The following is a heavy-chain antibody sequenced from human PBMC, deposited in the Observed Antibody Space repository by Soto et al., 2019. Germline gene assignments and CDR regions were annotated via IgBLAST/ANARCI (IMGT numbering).Heavy chain of an antibody. V-gene: IGHV4-31*03. CDR3: ARDRPHSSRYYDYGMDV. CDR1: GGSISSGGYY. D-gene: IGHD3-16*01. J-gene: IGHJ6*02. CDR2: IYYSGST. Sequence: PSETLSLTCTVSGGSISSGGYYWSWIRQHPGKGLEWIGYIYYSGSTYYNPSLKSRVTISVDTSKNQFSLKLSSVTAADTAVYYCARDRPHSSRYYDYGMDVWGQGTTVTVSS.